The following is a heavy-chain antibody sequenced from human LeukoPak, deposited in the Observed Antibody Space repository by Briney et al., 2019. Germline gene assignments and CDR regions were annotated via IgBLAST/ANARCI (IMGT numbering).Heavy chain of an antibody. CDR3: ARLAVAGTPLDY. CDR2: INPSGGST. Sequence: GASVKVSCKASGYTFTSYGISWVRQAPGQGLEWMGIINPSGGSTSYAQKFQGRVTMTRDTSTSTVYMELSSLRSEDTAVYYCARLAVAGTPLDYWGQGTLVTVSS. J-gene: IGHJ4*02. D-gene: IGHD6-19*01. CDR1: GYTFTSYG. V-gene: IGHV1-46*01.